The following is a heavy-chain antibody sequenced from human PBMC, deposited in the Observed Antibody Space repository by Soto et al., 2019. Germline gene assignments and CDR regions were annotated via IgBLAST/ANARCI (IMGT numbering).Heavy chain of an antibody. CDR3: ARGDSTKTVVSTYYALDV. J-gene: IGHJ6*02. D-gene: IGHD3-3*01. Sequence: QVQLVQSGAEVKKPGSSVKVSCKASGGSLSNYGISWVRQAPGQGLEWMGGIIPVFGTANYAQKFQGRVTSTADESINTVSIDSSSPTSEDMAVYSCARGDSTKTVVSTYYALDVWGQGTTVTVSS. CDR1: GGSLSNYG. V-gene: IGHV1-69*12. CDR2: IIPVFGTA.